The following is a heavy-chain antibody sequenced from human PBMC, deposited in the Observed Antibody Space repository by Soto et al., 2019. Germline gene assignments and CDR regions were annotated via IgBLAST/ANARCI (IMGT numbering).Heavy chain of an antibody. J-gene: IGHJ4*02. CDR1: GFTFSSYA. CDR3: TTLPYDILTGR. Sequence: PGGSLRLSCAASGFTFSSYAMSWVRQAPGKGLEWVGRIKSKTDGGTTDYAAPVKGRFTISRDDSKNTLYLQMNSLKTEDTAVYYCTTLPYDILTGRWGQGTLVTVSS. V-gene: IGHV3-15*01. D-gene: IGHD3-9*01. CDR2: IKSKTDGGTT.